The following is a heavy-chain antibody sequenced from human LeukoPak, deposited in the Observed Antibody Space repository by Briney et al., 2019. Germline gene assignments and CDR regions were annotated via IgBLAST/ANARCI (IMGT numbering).Heavy chain of an antibody. CDR2: ISSSSSYI. CDR1: GFTFSSYS. V-gene: IGHV3-21*01. D-gene: IGHD3-10*01. J-gene: IGHJ4*02. CDR3: ASPYYDSGSYYNPFDY. Sequence: PGGSLRLSCAASGFTFSSYSMNWVRQAPGKGLEWVSSISSSSSYIYYADSVKGRFTISRDNAKNSLYLQMNSLRAEDTAVYYCASPYYDSGSYYNPFDYWGQGTLVTVSS.